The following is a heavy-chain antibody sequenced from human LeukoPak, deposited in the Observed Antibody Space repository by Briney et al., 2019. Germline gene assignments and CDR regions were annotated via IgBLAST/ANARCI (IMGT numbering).Heavy chain of an antibody. J-gene: IGHJ6*02. Sequence: GGSLRLSCAASGFTFSSYGMHWARQAPGKGLEWVAVISYDGSNKYYADSVKGRFTISRDNSKNTLYLQMNSLRAEDTAVYYCAKRYDTGYYYGMDVWGQGTTVTVSS. CDR3: AKRYDTGYYYGMDV. D-gene: IGHD3-9*01. V-gene: IGHV3-30*18. CDR2: ISYDGSNK. CDR1: GFTFSSYG.